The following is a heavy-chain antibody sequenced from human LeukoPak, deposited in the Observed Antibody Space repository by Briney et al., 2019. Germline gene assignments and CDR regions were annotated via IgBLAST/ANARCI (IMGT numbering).Heavy chain of an antibody. Sequence: GGSLRLSCAASGFTFSSYSMNWVRQSPGKGLEWVSSITRSSYIYYADSVKGRFTISRDNAKNSLYLQMNSLRAEDTAVYYCAELGITMIGGVWGKGTTVTISS. CDR1: GFTFSSYS. CDR3: AELGITMIGGV. CDR2: ITRSSYI. D-gene: IGHD3-10*02. J-gene: IGHJ6*04. V-gene: IGHV3-21*01.